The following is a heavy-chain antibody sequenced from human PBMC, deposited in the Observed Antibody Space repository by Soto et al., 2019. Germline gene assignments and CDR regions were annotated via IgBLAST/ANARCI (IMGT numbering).Heavy chain of an antibody. CDR1: GFTFSSYA. CDR3: AQTTPSIPWFDP. J-gene: IGHJ5*02. CDR2: ISAGGGNT. D-gene: IGHD1-1*01. Sequence: EVQLLESGGGLVQQGGSLRLSCPASGFTFSSYAMSWVRQAPGKGLEWVSAISAGGGNTYYRDSVKGRFTISRDKSKNTLYLQMNSLRAEDTAVYFCAQTTPSIPWFDPWGQGTLVTVSS. V-gene: IGHV3-23*01.